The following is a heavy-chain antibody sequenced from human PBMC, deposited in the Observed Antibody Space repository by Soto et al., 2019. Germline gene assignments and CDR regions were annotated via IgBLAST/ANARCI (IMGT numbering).Heavy chain of an antibody. Sequence: SETLSLTCTVSGGSISSYYWSWIRQPPGKGLEWIGYIYYSGSTNYNPSLKSRVTISVDTSKNQFSLKLSSVTAADTAVYYCARESFGYSGYDDLGGLFDYWGQGTLVTVSS. D-gene: IGHD5-12*01. CDR3: ARESFGYSGYDDLGGLFDY. CDR2: IYYSGST. J-gene: IGHJ4*02. CDR1: GGSISSYY. V-gene: IGHV4-59*01.